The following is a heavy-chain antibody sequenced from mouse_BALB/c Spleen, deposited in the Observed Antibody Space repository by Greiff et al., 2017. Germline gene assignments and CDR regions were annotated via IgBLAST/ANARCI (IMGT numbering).Heavy chain of an antibody. D-gene: IGHD1-1*01. CDR1: GYTFTSYW. CDR3: TRGGYGSSLAWFAY. J-gene: IGHJ3*01. V-gene: IGHV1-5*01. Sequence: EVMLVESGTVLARPGASVKMSCKASGYTFTSYWMHWVKQRPGQGLEWIGAIYPGNSDTSYNQKFKGKAKLTAVTSTSTAYMELSSLTNEDSAVYYCTRGGYGSSLAWFAYWGQGTLVTVSA. CDR2: IYPGNSDT.